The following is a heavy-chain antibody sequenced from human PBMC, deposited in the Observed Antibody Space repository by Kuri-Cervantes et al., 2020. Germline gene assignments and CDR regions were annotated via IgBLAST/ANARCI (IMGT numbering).Heavy chain of an antibody. D-gene: IGHD1-26*01. Sequence: ASVKVSCKASGYTFTSYAMHWVRQAPGQRLEWMGWSNAGNGNTKYSQEFQGRVSMNRDTSTSTVYMELSSLRSEDTAVYFCARGLIVDGGYYFDYWGQGTLVTVSS. CDR1: GYTFTSYA. CDR2: SNAGNGNT. CDR3: ARGLIVDGGYYFDY. V-gene: IGHV1-3*02. J-gene: IGHJ4*02.